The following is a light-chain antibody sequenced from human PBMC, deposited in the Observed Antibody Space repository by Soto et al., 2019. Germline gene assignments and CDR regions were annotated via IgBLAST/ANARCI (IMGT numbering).Light chain of an antibody. CDR1: QSVSSN. CDR3: QQYNNWPLT. V-gene: IGKV3-15*01. CDR2: GAS. J-gene: IGKJ5*01. Sequence: EVVMTQSPDTLSVSPGERATLSCRASQSVSSNLAWYQQKLGQAPRLLIYGASTRATGIPSRFSGSGSGTEFTLTISSLQSEDFAVYWCQQYNNWPLTFGPGTRLEIK.